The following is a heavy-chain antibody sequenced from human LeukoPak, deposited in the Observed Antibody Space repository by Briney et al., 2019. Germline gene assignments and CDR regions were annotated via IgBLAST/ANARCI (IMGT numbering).Heavy chain of an antibody. Sequence: GGSLRLSCAASGFTFSSYGMHWVRQAPGKGLEWVAVISCDGSNKYYADSVKGRFTISRDNSKNTLYLQMNSLRAEDTAVYYCAKDPVTTSYYYYGMDVWGQGTTVTVSS. V-gene: IGHV3-30*18. CDR2: ISCDGSNK. CDR1: GFTFSSYG. D-gene: IGHD4-17*01. J-gene: IGHJ6*02. CDR3: AKDPVTTSYYYYGMDV.